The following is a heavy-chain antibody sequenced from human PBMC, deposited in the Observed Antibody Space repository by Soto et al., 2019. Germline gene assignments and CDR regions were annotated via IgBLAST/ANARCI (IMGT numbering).Heavy chain of an antibody. CDR3: VASLAASGLNWLDP. CDR2: IFANGHT. D-gene: IGHD6-13*01. J-gene: IGHJ5*02. Sequence: SESLSLTCIVSGGSISEKYWNWVRQPPGKGLEWIGLIFANGHTDYNPSLKSRVTMSVDASKNQFSLRLTSMTAADTAVYYCVASLAASGLNWLDPWGRGTLVTVSS. CDR1: GGSISEKY. V-gene: IGHV4-4*07.